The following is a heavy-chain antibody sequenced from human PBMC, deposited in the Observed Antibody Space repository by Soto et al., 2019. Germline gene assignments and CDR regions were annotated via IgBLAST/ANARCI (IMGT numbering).Heavy chain of an antibody. J-gene: IGHJ4*02. CDR3: ARDGGFGELKY. CDR2: IIPVLGTT. V-gene: IGHV1-69*13. Sequence: SVKVSCKASGDTFSGYPINWVRQAPGEGLEWMGRIIPVLGTTNDAQRFEGRVTFTADESTNTAYMELRGLLSEDTAVYYCARDGGFGELKYWGPGTLVSVSS. CDR1: GDTFSGYP. D-gene: IGHD3-10*01.